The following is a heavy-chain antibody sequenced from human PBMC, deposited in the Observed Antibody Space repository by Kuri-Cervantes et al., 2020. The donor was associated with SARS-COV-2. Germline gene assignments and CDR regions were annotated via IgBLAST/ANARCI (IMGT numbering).Heavy chain of an antibody. J-gene: IGHJ4*02. Sequence: GESLKISCAASGFTFDDYGMSWVRQAPGKGLEWVSAISGSGGSTYYADSVKGRFTISRDNSKNTLYLQMNSLRAEDTAVYYCAKGLSGSYYFDYWGQGTLVTVSS. V-gene: IGHV3-23*01. D-gene: IGHD1-26*01. CDR1: GFTFDDYG. CDR2: ISGSGGST. CDR3: AKGLSGSYYFDY.